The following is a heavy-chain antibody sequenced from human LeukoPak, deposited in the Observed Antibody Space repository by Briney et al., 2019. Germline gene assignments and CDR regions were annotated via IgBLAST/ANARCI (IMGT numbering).Heavy chain of an antibody. CDR2: IYPGDSDT. V-gene: IGHV5-51*01. J-gene: IGHJ4*02. D-gene: IGHD3-3*01. CDR3: ATHFGVVPHQFDY. Sequence: GESLKISCKGSGYSFTRSWIGWVRQMPGKGLEWMGIIYPGDSDTRYSPSFQGQVTISADKSISTAYLQWSSLKASVTAMYYCATHFGVVPHQFDYWGQGTLVTVSS. CDR1: GYSFTRSW.